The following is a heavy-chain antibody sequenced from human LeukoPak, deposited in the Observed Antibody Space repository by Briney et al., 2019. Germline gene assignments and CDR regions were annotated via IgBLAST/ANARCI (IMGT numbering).Heavy chain of an antibody. V-gene: IGHV4-59*01. CDR2: IYYSGST. CDR3: ARSEGDCSSTSCYNY. J-gene: IGHJ4*02. Sequence: SETLSLTCTVSGGSISSYYWGWIRQPPGKGLEWIGYIYYSGSTNYNPSLKSRVTISVDTYKHQFSLKLSSVTAADTAVYYCARSEGDCSSTSCYNYWGQGTLVSVPS. D-gene: IGHD2-2*02. CDR1: GGSISSYY.